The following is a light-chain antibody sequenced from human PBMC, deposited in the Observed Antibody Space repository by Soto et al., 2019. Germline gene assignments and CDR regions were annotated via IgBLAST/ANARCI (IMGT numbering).Light chain of an antibody. J-gene: IGKJ5*01. CDR2: DAS. Sequence: DIQMTQSPSSLSASVGDRVTITCQASQDIRKYLDWYQQKPGKAPKVLIYDASNLETGVPSRFSGSESGTHFTLTISSLQPEDFAVYYCQQYRDLPITFGQGTRLEIK. CDR3: QQYRDLPIT. CDR1: QDIRKY. V-gene: IGKV1-33*01.